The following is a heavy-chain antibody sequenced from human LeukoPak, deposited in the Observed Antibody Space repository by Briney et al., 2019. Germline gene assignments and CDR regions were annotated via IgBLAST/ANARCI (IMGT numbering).Heavy chain of an antibody. CDR2: ISGSGGST. Sequence: PGGSLRLSCAASGFTFSSYAMSWVRQAPGKGLEWVSAISGSGGSTYYADSVKGRFTISRDNSKNTLYLQMNSLRAEDTAVYYCAKDDSSSTSCPSDYWGQGTLVTVSS. CDR3: AKDDSSSTSCPSDY. V-gene: IGHV3-23*01. J-gene: IGHJ4*02. CDR1: GFTFSSYA. D-gene: IGHD2-2*01.